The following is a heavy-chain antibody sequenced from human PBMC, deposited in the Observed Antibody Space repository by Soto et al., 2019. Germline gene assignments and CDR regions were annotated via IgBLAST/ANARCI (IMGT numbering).Heavy chain of an antibody. CDR3: ARGPSGWYGFDY. CDR2: LNKDGTIA. Sequence: EVQLVESGGGLVQPGGSLRLSCAGSGFTFSSDWMHWVRQDPGKGLVWVSRLNKDGTIANYADAVKGRFTISRDNAKNTLFLQMTSLTAAATGMYSCARGPSGWYGFDYSGQGTVVTVS. V-gene: IGHV3-74*01. J-gene: IGHJ4*02. D-gene: IGHD6-19*01. CDR1: GFTFSSDW.